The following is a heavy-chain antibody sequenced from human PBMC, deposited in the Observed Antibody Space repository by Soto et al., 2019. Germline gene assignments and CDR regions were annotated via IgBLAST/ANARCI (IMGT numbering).Heavy chain of an antibody. CDR3: AHRRDATVRVPAAISAWFDP. Sequence: SGPTLVNPTQTLTLTCTFSGFSLSPSGEGVGWIRQPPGKALEWLALIFWDDDKRYNSSLRSRLTITKATSKNQVVLTLTNMDPVDTATYYCAHRRDATVRVPAAISAWFDPWGQGTQVTVSS. V-gene: IGHV2-5*02. CDR1: GFSLSPSGEG. D-gene: IGHD2-2*01. J-gene: IGHJ5*02. CDR2: IFWDDDK.